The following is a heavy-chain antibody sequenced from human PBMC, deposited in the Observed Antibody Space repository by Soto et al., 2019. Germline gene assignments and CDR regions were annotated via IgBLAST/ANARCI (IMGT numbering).Heavy chain of an antibody. CDR2: IDPSDSQT. V-gene: IGHV5-10-1*01. D-gene: IGHD3-22*01. J-gene: IGHJ4*02. CDR3: ARQIYDSDTGPNFQYYFDS. CDR1: GYSFAGYW. Sequence: HGESLKISCKGSGYSFAGYWITWVRQKPGKGLEWMGRIDPSDSQTYYSPSFRGHVTISVTKSITTVFLQWSSLRASDTAMYYCARQIYDSDTGPNFQYYFDSWGKGTPVTVSS.